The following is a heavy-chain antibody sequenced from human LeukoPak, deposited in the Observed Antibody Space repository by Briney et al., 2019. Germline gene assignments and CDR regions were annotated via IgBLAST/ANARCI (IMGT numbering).Heavy chain of an antibody. V-gene: IGHV4-39*01. CDR2: IYYSGST. Sequence: SETLSLTCTVSGGSISSSSYYWGWIRQPPGKGLEWIGSIYYSGSTYYNPSLRSRVTISVDTSKNQFSLKLSSVTAADTAVYYCARRKDSYVDYWGQGTLVTVSS. J-gene: IGHJ4*02. CDR1: GGSISSSSYY. CDR3: ARRKDSYVDY. D-gene: IGHD5-18*01.